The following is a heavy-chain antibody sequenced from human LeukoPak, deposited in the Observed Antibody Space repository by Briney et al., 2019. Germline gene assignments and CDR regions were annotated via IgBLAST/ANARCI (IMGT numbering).Heavy chain of an antibody. CDR1: GGSISSSSYY. Sequence: SETLSLTCTVSGGSISSSSYYWGWIRQPPGKGLEWIGSIYYSGSTYYNPSLKSRVTISVDTSKNQFSLKLSSVTAADTAVYYCETLYGSGSSVYGMDVWGQGTTVTVSS. J-gene: IGHJ6*02. V-gene: IGHV4-39*01. D-gene: IGHD3-10*01. CDR3: ETLYGSGSSVYGMDV. CDR2: IYYSGST.